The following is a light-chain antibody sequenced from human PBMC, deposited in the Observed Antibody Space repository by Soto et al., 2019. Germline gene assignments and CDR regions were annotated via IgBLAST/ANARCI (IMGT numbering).Light chain of an antibody. CDR2: GAS. CDR1: QSVGLH. J-gene: IGKJ4*01. Sequence: EIVMTQSPATLSVSAGERATLSCRASQSVGLHLAWYQQKPGQAPRLLIYGASTRATGIPDRFSGSGSGTEFTLTLRSLQSEDFALYYCQQYNIWPLLTFGGGTKVEI. CDR3: QQYNIWPLLT. V-gene: IGKV3-15*01.